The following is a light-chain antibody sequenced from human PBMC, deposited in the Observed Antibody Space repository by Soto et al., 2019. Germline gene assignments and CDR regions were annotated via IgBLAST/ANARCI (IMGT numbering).Light chain of an antibody. CDR1: SSDVGGYNY. CDR3: SSYTTSNTFV. V-gene: IGLV2-14*01. CDR2: EVS. Sequence: QSALTQPASVSASPGQSITISCTGTSSDVGGYNYVSWYRQHPGKAPQLMIYEVSNRPSGVSNRFSGSKSGNTASLTISGLQAEDEADYDCSSYTTSNTFVFGAGTKLTVL. J-gene: IGLJ1*01.